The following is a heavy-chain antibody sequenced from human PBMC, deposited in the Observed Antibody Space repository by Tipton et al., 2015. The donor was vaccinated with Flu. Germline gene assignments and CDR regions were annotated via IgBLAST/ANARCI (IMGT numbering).Heavy chain of an antibody. CDR2: ISFDGNHK. CDR1: GFNFSNHA. J-gene: IGHJ4*02. CDR3: ARGQRGSYFDS. Sequence: SLRLSCVGSGFNFSNHAMNWVRQAPGKGLEWVAVISFDGNHKFYADFVGGRFSTSRDNSKSTMFLQMTYLTTEDTAVYYCARGQRGSYFDSWGQGTLVTVSS. V-gene: IGHV3-30-3*01. D-gene: IGHD3-10*01.